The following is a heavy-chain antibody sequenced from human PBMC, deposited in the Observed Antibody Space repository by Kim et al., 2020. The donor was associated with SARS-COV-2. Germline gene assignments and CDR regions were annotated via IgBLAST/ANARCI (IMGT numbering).Heavy chain of an antibody. J-gene: IGHJ6*02. CDR2: ISSSGSTI. Sequence: GGSLRLSCAASGFTFSSYEMNWVRQAPGKGLEWVSYISSSGSTIYYADSVKGRFTISRDNAKNSLYLQMNSLRAEDTAVYYCAILLSRYYYYGMDVWGQGTTVTVSS. V-gene: IGHV3-48*03. CDR1: GFTFSSYE. D-gene: IGHD2-15*01. CDR3: AILLSRYYYYGMDV.